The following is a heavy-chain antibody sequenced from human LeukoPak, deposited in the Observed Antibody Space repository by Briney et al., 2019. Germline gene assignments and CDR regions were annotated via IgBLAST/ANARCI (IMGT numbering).Heavy chain of an antibody. J-gene: IGHJ4*02. D-gene: IGHD2-15*01. CDR3: AKDKSKLLPGWYFDY. V-gene: IGHV3-43D*03. Sequence: PGGSLRLSCAASGFTFDDYAMHWVRQAPGKGLEWVSLISWDGGSTYYADSVKGRFTISRDNSKNSLYLQMNSLRAEDAALYYCAKDKSKLLPGWYFDYWGQGTLVTVSS. CDR2: ISWDGGST. CDR1: GFTFDDYA.